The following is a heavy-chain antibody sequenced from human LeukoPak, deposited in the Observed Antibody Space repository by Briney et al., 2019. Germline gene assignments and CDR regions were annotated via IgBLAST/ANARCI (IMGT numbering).Heavy chain of an antibody. CDR2: IYTSGIT. CDR1: GGSIDSGGYY. J-gene: IGHJ6*02. CDR3: ARNLGSYGMDV. Sequence: SQTLSLTCSVSGGSIDSGGYYWTWIRQHPGKGLEWIGYIYTSGITYYNPSLKSRASISADTSKSQFSLKLRSVTAADTAMYYCARNLGSYGMDVWGQGTTVTVSS. V-gene: IGHV4-31*03. D-gene: IGHD3-10*01.